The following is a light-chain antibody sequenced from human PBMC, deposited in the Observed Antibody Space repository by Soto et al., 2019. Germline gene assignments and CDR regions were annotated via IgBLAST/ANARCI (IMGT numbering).Light chain of an antibody. J-gene: IGKJ4*01. CDR3: QQYDNLPLT. Sequence: DIQMTQSPSSLSAPVGDRVSITCQASRDIRNLLNWFQQKPGKAPKLLISDASNLETGVPSRFSGSGSGTDFTLTISSLQPEDIATYYCQQYDNLPLTFGGGTKVEI. CDR1: RDIRNL. V-gene: IGKV1-33*01. CDR2: DAS.